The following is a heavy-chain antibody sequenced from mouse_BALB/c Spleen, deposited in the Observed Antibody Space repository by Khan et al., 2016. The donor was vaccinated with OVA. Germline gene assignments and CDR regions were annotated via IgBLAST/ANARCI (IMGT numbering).Heavy chain of an antibody. CDR2: ISSGGDYT. CDR1: GFTFSSYS. CDR3: AEHLTGSCAY. J-gene: IGHJ3*01. D-gene: IGHD4-1*01. V-gene: IGHV5-6*01. Sequence: EVELVESGGDLVKPGGSLKLSCAASGFTFSSYSMSWVRQTPDKRLEWVASISSGGDYTYYPDSVKGRFTISRDNAKNTLYLQMSDLKSEDTAMDYCAEHLTGSCAYGGQGTLVTVSA.